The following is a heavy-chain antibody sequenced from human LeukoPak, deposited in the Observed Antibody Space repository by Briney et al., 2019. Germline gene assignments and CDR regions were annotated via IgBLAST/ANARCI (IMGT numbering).Heavy chain of an antibody. J-gene: IGHJ6*03. Sequence: SETLSLTCTVSGGSISSSSYYWGWIRQPPGKGLEWVASIYYSGSTYYNPSLRSRATISVDTSKNQFSLKLSSVTAADTAVYYCARRLRLYYRDVWGKGTTVTVSS. CDR2: IYYSGST. V-gene: IGHV4-39*07. D-gene: IGHD3-16*01. CDR1: GGSISSSSYY. CDR3: ARRLRLYYRDV.